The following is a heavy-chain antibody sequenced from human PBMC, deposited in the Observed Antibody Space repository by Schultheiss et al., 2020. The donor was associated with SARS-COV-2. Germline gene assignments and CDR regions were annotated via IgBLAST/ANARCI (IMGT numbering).Heavy chain of an antibody. CDR1: GFTFSSYA. CDR3: TRDSAVGHGMDV. D-gene: IGHD6-13*01. Sequence: GGSLRLSCAASGFTFSSYAMSWVRQAPGKGLEWVGFIRSKAYGGTTEYAASVKGRFTISRDDSKSIAYLQMNSLKTEDTAVYYCTRDSAVGHGMDVWGQGTTVTVSS. CDR2: IRSKAYGGTT. V-gene: IGHV3-49*04. J-gene: IGHJ6*02.